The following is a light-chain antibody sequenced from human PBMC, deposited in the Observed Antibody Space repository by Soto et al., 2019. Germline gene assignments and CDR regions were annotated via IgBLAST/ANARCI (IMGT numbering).Light chain of an antibody. V-gene: IGKV3-11*01. J-gene: IGKJ1*01. CDR2: DAS. CDR3: QQRSNWPPTWK. Sequence: EIVLSQSPATLSLSPGERATLSCRASQSVGSYLAWYQHIPGQAPRLLIYDASKRATGIPARFSGSGSGTDFTLTISSLEPEDFAGYDCQQRSNWPPTWKFGQGTKVEVK. CDR1: QSVGSY.